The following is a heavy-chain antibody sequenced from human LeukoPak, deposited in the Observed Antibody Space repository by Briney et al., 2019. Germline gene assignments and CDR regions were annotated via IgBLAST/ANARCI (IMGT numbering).Heavy chain of an antibody. J-gene: IGHJ5*02. CDR3: AREDSSGWRS. CDR2: FDPEDGEP. V-gene: IGHV1-24*01. CDR1: GSTLTELS. Sequence: GASVKVSCKVSGSTLTELSMHWVRQAPGEGLEWMGGFDPEDGEPIYAQKFQGRVTMTEDTSTDTVHMELSSLRSEDTAVYYCAREDSSGWRSWGQGTLVTVSS. D-gene: IGHD6-19*01.